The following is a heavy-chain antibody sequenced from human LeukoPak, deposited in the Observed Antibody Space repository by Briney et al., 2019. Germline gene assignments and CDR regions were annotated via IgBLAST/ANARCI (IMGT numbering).Heavy chain of an antibody. V-gene: IGHV1-69*04. CDR2: IIPILGIA. CDR3: AGFTAAAGKFDY. Sequence: SVKVSCKASGGTFSSYAISWVRQAPGQGLEWMGRIIPILGIANYAQKFQGRVTITADKSTSTAYMELSSLRSEDTAVYYRAGFTAAAGKFDYWGQGTLVTVSS. D-gene: IGHD6-13*01. J-gene: IGHJ4*02. CDR1: GGTFSSYA.